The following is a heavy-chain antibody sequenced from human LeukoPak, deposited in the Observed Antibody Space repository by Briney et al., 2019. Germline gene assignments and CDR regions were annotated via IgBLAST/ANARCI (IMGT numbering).Heavy chain of an antibody. V-gene: IGHV3-53*05. J-gene: IGHJ5*02. D-gene: IGHD2-21*01. CDR2: IYSGGST. CDR1: GFTVSSNY. CDR3: AKDPYRVIVATGNYLDP. Sequence: GGSPRLSCAASGFTVSSNYMSWVRQAPGKGLEWVSVIYSGGSTYYADSVKGRFTISRDNSKNTLYLQMDSLRGEDTAVYYCAKDPYRVIVATGNYLDPWGQGTLVTVSS.